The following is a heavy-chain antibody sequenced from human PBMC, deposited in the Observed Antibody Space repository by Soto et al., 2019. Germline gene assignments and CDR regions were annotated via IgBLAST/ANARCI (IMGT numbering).Heavy chain of an antibody. J-gene: IGHJ4*02. CDR1: GFTFSSYW. CDR2: IKQDGSEK. Sequence: GGSLRLSCAASGFTFSSYWMSWVRQAPGKGLEWVANIKQDGSEKYYVDSVKGRFTISRDNAKNSLYLQMNSLRAEDTAVYYCARGTITMVRASRYWGQGTLVTVSS. CDR3: ARGTITMVRASRY. V-gene: IGHV3-7*01. D-gene: IGHD3-10*01.